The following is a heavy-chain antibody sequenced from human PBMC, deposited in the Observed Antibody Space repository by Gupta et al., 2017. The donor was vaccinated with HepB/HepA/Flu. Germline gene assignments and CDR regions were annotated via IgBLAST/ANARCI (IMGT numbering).Heavy chain of an antibody. V-gene: IGHV4-34*01. CDR1: GGSFSGYY. J-gene: IGHJ4*02. CDR2: INHSGST. D-gene: IGHD2-21*02. CDR3: ARVRVTAPQLFDY. Sequence: QVQLQQWGAGLLKPSETLSLTCAIYGGSFSGYYWSWIRQPPGKGLEWIGGINHSGSTNYNPSLKSRVTISVDTSKNQFSLKLSSVTAADTAVYYCARVRVTAPQLFDYWGQGTLVTVSS.